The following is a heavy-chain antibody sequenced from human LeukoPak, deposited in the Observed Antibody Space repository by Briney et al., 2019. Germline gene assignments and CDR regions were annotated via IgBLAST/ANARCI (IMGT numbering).Heavy chain of an antibody. CDR1: GYSISSSNW. D-gene: IGHD6-19*01. V-gene: IGHV4-28*01. Sequence: PSETLSLTCAVSGYSISSSNWWGWIRQPPGKGLEWIGYIYYSGSTYYNPSLKSRVTMSVDTSKNQFSLKLSSVTAVDTAVYYCARMKVREQWNAFDIWGQGTMVTVSS. CDR2: IYYSGST. CDR3: ARMKVREQWNAFDI. J-gene: IGHJ3*02.